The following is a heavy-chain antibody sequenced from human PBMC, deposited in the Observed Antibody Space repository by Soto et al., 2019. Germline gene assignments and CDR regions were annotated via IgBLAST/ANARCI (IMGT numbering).Heavy chain of an antibody. J-gene: IGHJ5*02. D-gene: IGHD1-26*01. CDR1: GFTFTSSA. V-gene: IGHV1-58*02. CDR2: IVVGSGNT. Sequence: ASVKVSCKASGFTFTSSAMQWVRQARGQRLEWIGWIVVGSGNTNYAQKFQERVAITRDISTSTAYMELSSLRSEDTAVYYCATVATGSYNWFDPWGQGTLVTVSS. CDR3: ATVATGSYNWFDP.